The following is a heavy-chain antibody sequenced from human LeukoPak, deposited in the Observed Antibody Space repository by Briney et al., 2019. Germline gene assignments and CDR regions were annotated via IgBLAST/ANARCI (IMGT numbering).Heavy chain of an antibody. CDR2: ISGSGGST. V-gene: IGHV3-23*01. CDR1: GFTFSSYA. D-gene: IGHD2-15*01. J-gene: IGHJ5*02. Sequence: PGGSLRLSCAASGFTFSSYAMSWVRQAPGKGLEWVSAISGSGGSTYYVDSVKGRFTISRDNSKDTLYLQMNSLRAEDTAVYYCAKDPGDIVVVVAAPGRNWFDPWGQGTLVTVSS. CDR3: AKDPGDIVVVVAAPGRNWFDP.